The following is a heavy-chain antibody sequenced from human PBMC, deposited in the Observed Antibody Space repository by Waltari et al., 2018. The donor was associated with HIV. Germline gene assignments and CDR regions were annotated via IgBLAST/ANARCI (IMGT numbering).Heavy chain of an antibody. V-gene: IGHV1-3*01. CDR3: ARDSIAAAGSYLDY. CDR2: INAGNGNT. D-gene: IGHD6-13*01. CDR1: GFTFTDYA. J-gene: IGHJ4*02. Sequence: QVQLVQSGAEVKKPGASVKVSCKASGFTFTDYAIHWVRQAPGQRLEWMGWINAGNGNTKYSQKFQGRVTITRDTSASTAYMGLSSLRSEDTAVYYCARDSIAAAGSYLDYWGQGTLVTVSS.